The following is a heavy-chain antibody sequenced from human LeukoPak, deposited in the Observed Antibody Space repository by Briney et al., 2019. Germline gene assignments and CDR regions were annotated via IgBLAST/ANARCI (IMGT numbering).Heavy chain of an antibody. D-gene: IGHD1-26*01. J-gene: IGHJ4*02. Sequence: GGSLRLSCVASGFRFSSYSMNWVRQAPGRGLEWVSSISGTSCYIYHADSVKGRFTISRDNPKNSLYLQMNSLGVEDTAVYFCARDLVWEGNDYWGQGTLVTVSS. CDR1: GFRFSSYS. V-gene: IGHV3-21*01. CDR3: ARDLVWEGNDY. CDR2: ISGTSCYI.